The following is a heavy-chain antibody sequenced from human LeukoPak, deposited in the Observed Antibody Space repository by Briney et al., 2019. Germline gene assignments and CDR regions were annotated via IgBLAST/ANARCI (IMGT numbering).Heavy chain of an antibody. CDR1: GYSINNYW. CDR2: IYHADSDI. D-gene: IGHD2-15*01. Sequence: GESLKISCKGSGYSINNYWIGWVRQMPGKGLEWMGIIYHADSDIRYSPSFQGQVTISADKSISTAYLQWSSLKASDTAMYYCARQEYCSGGSCYTWFDPWGQGTLVTASS. V-gene: IGHV5-51*01. CDR3: ARQEYCSGGSCYTWFDP. J-gene: IGHJ5*02.